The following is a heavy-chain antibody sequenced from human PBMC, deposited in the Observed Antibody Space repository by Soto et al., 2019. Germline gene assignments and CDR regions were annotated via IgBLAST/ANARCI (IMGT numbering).Heavy chain of an antibody. CDR1: GYTFSTYG. D-gene: IGHD1-1*01. V-gene: IGHV1-18*01. Sequence: QVQLVQSGTEVKKPGASVIISCKTSGYTFSTYGITWVRQAPGQGLERMGWINVYNGKTDYAQKFQDRVTMTADTSANTAYMELRSLKSDDTAVYYCARDNWKESPSDYWGQGTLVTVSS. J-gene: IGHJ4*02. CDR2: INVYNGKT. CDR3: ARDNWKESPSDY.